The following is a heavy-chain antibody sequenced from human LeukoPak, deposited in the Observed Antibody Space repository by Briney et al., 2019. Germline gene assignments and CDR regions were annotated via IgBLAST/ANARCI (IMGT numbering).Heavy chain of an antibody. D-gene: IGHD6-19*01. CDR2: ISSSGST. CDR1: GDSISSGDYY. V-gene: IGHV4-61*02. CDR3: ARGVRIAVAGYIDC. J-gene: IGHJ4*02. Sequence: SQTLSLTCTVSGDSISSGDYYWSWIRQPAGKGLEWIGRISSSGSTNYNPSLKSRVTISVDTSKNQFSLKLSSVTAADTAVYYCARGVRIAVAGYIDCWGQGTLVTVSS.